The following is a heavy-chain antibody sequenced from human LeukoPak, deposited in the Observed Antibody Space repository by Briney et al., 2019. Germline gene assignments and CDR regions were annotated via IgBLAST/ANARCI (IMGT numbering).Heavy chain of an antibody. CDR2: ISYDGSNK. D-gene: IGHD4-11*01. CDR1: GFTFSSYA. Sequence: PGRSLRLSCAASGFTFSSYAMHWVRQAPDKGLEWVAVISYDGSNKYYADSVKGRFTISRDNSKNTLYLQMNSLRAEDTAVYYCARDQTVTTERYDYYYYYGMDVWGQGTTVTVSS. V-gene: IGHV3-30-3*01. J-gene: IGHJ6*02. CDR3: ARDQTVTTERYDYYYYYGMDV.